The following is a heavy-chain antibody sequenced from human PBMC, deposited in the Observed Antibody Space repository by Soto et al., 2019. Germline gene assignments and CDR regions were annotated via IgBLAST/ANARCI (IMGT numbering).Heavy chain of an antibody. J-gene: IGHJ5*02. CDR3: ARRREQTLLGGYFDP. V-gene: IGHV5-51*01. Sequence: GESLKISCKGSGHSFTSYWIGWVRQVPGKGLEWMGIIYPGDSESRYSPSFQGQVTISADKSISTAYLQWSSLKASDTAMYYCARRREQTLLGGYFDPSGQGTLVTVS. CDR1: GHSFTSYW. D-gene: IGHD3-22*01. CDR2: IYPGDSES.